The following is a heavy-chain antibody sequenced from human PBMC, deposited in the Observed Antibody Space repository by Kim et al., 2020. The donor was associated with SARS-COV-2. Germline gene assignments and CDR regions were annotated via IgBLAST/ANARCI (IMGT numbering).Heavy chain of an antibody. V-gene: IGHV3-53*01. D-gene: IGHD3-22*01. Sequence: YYADSVKSRFTISRDNSKNTLYLQMNSVRAEDTAVYYCARDYYDSSGYRLWGQGTLVTVSS. J-gene: IGHJ4*02. CDR3: ARDYYDSSGYRL.